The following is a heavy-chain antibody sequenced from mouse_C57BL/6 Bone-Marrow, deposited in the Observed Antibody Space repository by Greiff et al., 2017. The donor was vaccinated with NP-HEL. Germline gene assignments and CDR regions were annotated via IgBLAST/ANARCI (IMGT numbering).Heavy chain of an antibody. Sequence: VQVVESGPGLVAPSQSLSITCTVSGFSLTSYGVDWVRQPPGKGLEWLGVIWGGGSTNYNSALMSRLSISKDNSKSQVFLKMNSLQTDDTAMYYCAKISGSSYDYYAMDYWGQGTSVTVSS. J-gene: IGHJ4*01. CDR3: AKISGSSYDYYAMDY. CDR1: GFSLTSYG. V-gene: IGHV2-9*01. D-gene: IGHD1-1*01. CDR2: IWGGGST.